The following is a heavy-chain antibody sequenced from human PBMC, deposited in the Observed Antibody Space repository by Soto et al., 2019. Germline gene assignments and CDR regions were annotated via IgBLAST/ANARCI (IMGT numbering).Heavy chain of an antibody. D-gene: IGHD6-19*01. CDR1: GFTFSSYA. CDR2: ISGSGGST. Sequence: EVQLLESGGGLVQPGGSLRLSCAASGFTFSSYAMSWVRQAPGKGLEWVSAISGSGGSTYYADSVKGRFTISRDNXXDMLYLQMNSLRAEDTAVYYCAKNREGWIYYGMDVWGQGTTVTVSS. V-gene: IGHV3-23*01. CDR3: AKNREGWIYYGMDV. J-gene: IGHJ6*02.